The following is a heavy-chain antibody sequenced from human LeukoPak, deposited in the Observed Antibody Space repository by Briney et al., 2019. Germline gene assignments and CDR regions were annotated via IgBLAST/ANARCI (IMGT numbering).Heavy chain of an antibody. CDR2: ISYHGRDQ. CDR3: VRQDCSGGSCYLDY. Sequence: GGSLRLSCAASRFIFNNYAMHWVRQAPGKGLDWVAVISYHGRDQFYADSVKGRFTISRDSSKNTLYLQTNSLRTEDTAVYYCVRQDCSGGSCYLDYWGQGTLVTVSS. CDR1: RFIFNNYA. J-gene: IGHJ4*02. V-gene: IGHV3-30*04. D-gene: IGHD2-15*01.